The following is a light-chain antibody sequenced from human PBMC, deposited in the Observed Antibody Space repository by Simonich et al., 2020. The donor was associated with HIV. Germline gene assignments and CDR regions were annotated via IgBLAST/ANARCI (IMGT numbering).Light chain of an antibody. CDR1: QSLLYSSNNKNY. J-gene: IGKJ1*01. CDR3: QQYNNWPPWT. CDR2: WAS. V-gene: IGKV4-1*01. Sequence: DIVMTQSPDSLAVSLGERATINCKSSQSLLYSSNNKNYLAWYQKKPGQPPKLLIYWASTRECGVPDRFSGRGSGTDFTLTISSLQAEDVAVYYCQQYNNWPPWTFGQGTKVEIK.